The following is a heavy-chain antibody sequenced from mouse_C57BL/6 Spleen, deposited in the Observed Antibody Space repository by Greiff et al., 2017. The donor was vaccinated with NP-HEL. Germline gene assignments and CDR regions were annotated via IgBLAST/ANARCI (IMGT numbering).Heavy chain of an antibody. Sequence: VQLQQSGPELVKPGASVKISCKASGYAFSSSWMNWVKQRPGKGLEWIGRIYPGDGDTNYNGKFKGKATLTADKSSSTAYMQLSSLTSEDSAVYVCARMGATSGNYLGAYWGQGTLVTVSA. J-gene: IGHJ3*01. V-gene: IGHV1-82*01. CDR3: ARMGATSGNYLGAY. CDR1: GYAFSSSW. D-gene: IGHD2-1*01. CDR2: IYPGDGDT.